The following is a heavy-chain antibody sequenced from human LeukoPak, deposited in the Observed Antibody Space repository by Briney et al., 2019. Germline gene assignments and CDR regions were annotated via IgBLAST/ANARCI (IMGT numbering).Heavy chain of an antibody. CDR3: ARDLIGSFDC. V-gene: IGHV1-2*02. CDR2: INPNTGGT. Sequence: ASVKVSCKASGYTFTGYYIHWGRQAPGQGLEWMGLINPNTGGTHYAQKFQGRVTLTRDTSISTAYMELSRLRSDDTAVYYCARDLIGSFDCSGQGTLVTVSS. D-gene: IGHD1-26*01. CDR1: GYTFTGYY. J-gene: IGHJ4*02.